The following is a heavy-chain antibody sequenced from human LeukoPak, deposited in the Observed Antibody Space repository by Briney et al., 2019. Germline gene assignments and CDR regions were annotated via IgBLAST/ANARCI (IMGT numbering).Heavy chain of an antibody. Sequence: GGSLRLSCSVSGFTFSTYVMHWVRQAPGKGLEYVSAISSNGDNTYYADSVKGKFTISRDNSKNTLYLQMSSLRADDTAVYYCVRGTDYWGQGTLVTVSS. CDR2: ISSNGDNT. CDR3: VRGTDY. V-gene: IGHV3-64D*06. J-gene: IGHJ4*02. CDR1: GFTFSTYV.